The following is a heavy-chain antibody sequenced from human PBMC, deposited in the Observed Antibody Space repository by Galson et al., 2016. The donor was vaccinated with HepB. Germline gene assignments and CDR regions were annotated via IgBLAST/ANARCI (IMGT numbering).Heavy chain of an antibody. D-gene: IGHD2-8*02. V-gene: IGHV2-5*02. CDR1: GFSLTTSGVG. CDR2: IYWDDAK. Sequence: PALVKPTQTLTLTCSFSGFSLTTSGVGVGWIRRPPGKALEWLALIYWDDAKHFSPSLRSRLTITKDTSENQVVLTVTNVDPVDTGTYYCSLLANIVLANPATGYLAYWGQGTLVTVSS. J-gene: IGHJ4*02. CDR3: SLLANIVLANPATGYLAY.